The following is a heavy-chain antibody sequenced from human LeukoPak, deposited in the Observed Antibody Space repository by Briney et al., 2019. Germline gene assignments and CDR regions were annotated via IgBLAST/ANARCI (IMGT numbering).Heavy chain of an antibody. CDR3: ARGSMVGNCFDP. CDR1: GGSFSGYY. Sequence: SETLSLTCAAYGGSFSGYYWSWIRQPPGEGLEWIGEINHSGSTNYNPSLKSRVTISVDTSKNQFSLKLSSVAAADTAVYYCARGSMVGNCFDPWGQGTLVTVSS. CDR2: INHSGST. V-gene: IGHV4-34*01. D-gene: IGHD3-10*01. J-gene: IGHJ5*02.